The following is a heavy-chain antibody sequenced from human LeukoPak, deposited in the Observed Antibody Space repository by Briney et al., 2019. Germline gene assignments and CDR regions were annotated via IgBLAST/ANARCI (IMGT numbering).Heavy chain of an antibody. J-gene: IGHJ4*02. CDR3: ARPRIARPSHYCFDY. V-gene: IGHV1-69*05. D-gene: IGHD3-16*02. Sequence: SVKVSCKASGGTFSSYAISWVRQAPGQGLEWMGRIIPISGTANYAQKFQGRVTITTDESTSTAYMELSSLRSEDTAVYYCARPRIARPSHYCFDYWGQGTLVTVSS. CDR2: IIPISGTA. CDR1: GGTFSSYA.